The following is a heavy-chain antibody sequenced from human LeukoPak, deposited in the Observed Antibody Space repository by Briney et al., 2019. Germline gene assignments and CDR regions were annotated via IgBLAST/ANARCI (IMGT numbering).Heavy chain of an antibody. V-gene: IGHV3-7*01. Sequence: GGSLRLSCAAPGFTFSSYWMSWVRQAPGKGLEWVANIKQDGSEKYYVDSVKGRFTISRDNAKNSLYLQMNSLRAEDTAVYYCARDTRGIAAAGNYYGMDVWGQGTTVTVSS. CDR1: GFTFSSYW. D-gene: IGHD6-13*01. J-gene: IGHJ6*02. CDR2: IKQDGSEK. CDR3: ARDTRGIAAAGNYYGMDV.